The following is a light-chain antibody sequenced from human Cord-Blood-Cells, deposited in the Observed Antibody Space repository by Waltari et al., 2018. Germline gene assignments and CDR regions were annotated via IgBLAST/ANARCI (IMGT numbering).Light chain of an antibody. CDR1: SSDVGGSHY. CDR3: SSYTSSSTWV. J-gene: IGLJ3*02. Sequence: QSALTQPASVSGSPGQSIPISCTGPSSDVGGSHYVSWYQQHPGKAPKLMIYDVSNRPSGVSKRFSGSKSGNTASLTISGLQAEDEADYYCSSYTSSSTWVFGGGTKLTVL. V-gene: IGLV2-14*03. CDR2: DVS.